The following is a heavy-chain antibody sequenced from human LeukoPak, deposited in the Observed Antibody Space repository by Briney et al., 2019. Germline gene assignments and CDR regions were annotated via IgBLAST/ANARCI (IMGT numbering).Heavy chain of an antibody. CDR2: IKQDGREK. Sequence: RGSLRLSCAASGFTFTSYWMSWVRQAPGKGLEWVANIKQDGREKYYVDSVKGRFTISRDNAKNSLYLQMNSLRAEDTGVYYCARHKYYDSWGIDFDYWGQGTLITVSA. J-gene: IGHJ4*02. CDR1: GFTFTSYW. D-gene: IGHD3-3*01. CDR3: ARHKYYDSWGIDFDY. V-gene: IGHV3-7*01.